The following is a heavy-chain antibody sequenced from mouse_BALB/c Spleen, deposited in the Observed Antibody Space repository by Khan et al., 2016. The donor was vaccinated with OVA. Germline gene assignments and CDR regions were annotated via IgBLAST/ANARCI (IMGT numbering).Heavy chain of an antibody. V-gene: IGHV5-6-3*01. CDR2: INSNGGIT. Sequence: EVELVESGGGLVQPGGSLKLSCAASGFTFSSYGMSWVRQTPDKRLELVATINSNGGITYYPDSVKGRFTISRDNAKNTLYLQMTSRKSEDTAMYYCTRGLYDGYYYYYGMDYWGQGTSVTVSS. CDR3: TRGLYDGYYYYYGMDY. J-gene: IGHJ4*01. CDR1: GFTFSSYG. D-gene: IGHD2-3*01.